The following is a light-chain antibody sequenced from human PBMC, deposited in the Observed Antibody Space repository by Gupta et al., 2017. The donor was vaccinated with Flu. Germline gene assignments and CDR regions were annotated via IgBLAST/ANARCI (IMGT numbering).Light chain of an antibody. CDR3: AAGDDSRSGWV. J-gene: IGLJ3*02. Sequence: SVLTQPPSASGTPGQRVTISCSGSSSNIGSNSVYWYQQLPGTAPKLLIYRNNQRPSGVPDRFSGSKSGTSASLAISGLRAEDEADYYCAAGDDSRSGWVFGGGTKLTVL. CDR2: RNN. CDR1: SSNIGSNS. V-gene: IGLV1-47*01.